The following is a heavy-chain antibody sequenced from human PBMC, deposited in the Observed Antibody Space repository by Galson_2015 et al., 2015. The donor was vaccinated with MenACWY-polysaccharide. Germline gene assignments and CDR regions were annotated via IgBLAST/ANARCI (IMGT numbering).Heavy chain of an antibody. V-gene: IGHV3-33*08. CDR3: ARGSRKGQYWGFDR. CDR1: GFTFSDYA. Sequence: SLRLSCAASGFTFSDYAIHWVRQAPGKGLDWVAVIWHDGSQIYYADSLKGRFTISRDNSKSADTVYLLMESLKVEDTAVYFRARGSRKGQYWGFDRWGQGTMVTVSS. J-gene: IGHJ3*01. CDR2: IWHDGSQI. D-gene: IGHD3-9*01.